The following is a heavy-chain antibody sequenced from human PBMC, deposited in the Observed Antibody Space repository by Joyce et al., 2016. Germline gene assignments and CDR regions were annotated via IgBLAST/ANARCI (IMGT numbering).Heavy chain of an antibody. CDR2: INAENGNT. Sequence: QVKLVQSGAEVKKPGASVKVSCKASGYTFTSYAMHWVRQAPGKRPEWMGWINAENGNTKYSQKFQGRVTITRDTSASIVYMELGSLRSEDAALFYCARAARRGNFDYWGQGTLVTVSS. V-gene: IGHV1-3*01. D-gene: IGHD6-6*01. J-gene: IGHJ4*02. CDR1: GYTFTSYA. CDR3: ARAARRGNFDY.